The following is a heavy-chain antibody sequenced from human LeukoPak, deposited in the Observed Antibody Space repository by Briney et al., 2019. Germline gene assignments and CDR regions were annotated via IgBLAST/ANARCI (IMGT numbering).Heavy chain of an antibody. J-gene: IGHJ4*02. CDR3: TRGGWLRFDY. CDR2: VFSSGST. V-gene: IGHV4-59*01. D-gene: IGHD5-12*01. Sequence: PSETLSLTFTVSGVSMRSYYWSWIRQPPGKGLEWIGYVFSSGSTDYNPSLKSRVTMSVVTSRNQFSLNLRSVTAADTAVYYCTRGGWLRFDYWGQGILVTVSS. CDR1: GVSMRSYY.